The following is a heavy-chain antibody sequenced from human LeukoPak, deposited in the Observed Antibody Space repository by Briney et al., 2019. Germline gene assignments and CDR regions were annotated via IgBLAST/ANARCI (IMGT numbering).Heavy chain of an antibody. V-gene: IGHV4-59*01. CDR1: GGSISPSY. CDR3: ARAPNGFGAFDI. J-gene: IGHJ3*02. D-gene: IGHD2-8*01. Sequence: PSETLSLTCTVSGGSISPSYWSWIRQPPGKGLEWIGYIHYSGSTDYNPSLKSRVTISVDTSKNQFSLKMSSVTAADTAVYYCARAPNGFGAFDIWGPGTMVTVAS. CDR2: IHYSGST.